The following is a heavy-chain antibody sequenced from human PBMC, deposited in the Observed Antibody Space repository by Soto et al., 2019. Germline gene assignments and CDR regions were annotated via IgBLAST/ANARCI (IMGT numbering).Heavy chain of an antibody. Sequence: PSVKVSCKASGYTFTSFGISWVRHAPGQGLEWMGWISPYNGNTNYAQKLQGRVTMTTDTSTSTAYMELRSLRSDDTAVYYCAREYYYDSSGYYRPYYFDYWGQGTLVTVSS. D-gene: IGHD3-22*01. CDR2: ISPYNGNT. J-gene: IGHJ4*02. CDR3: AREYYYDSSGYYRPYYFDY. CDR1: GYTFTSFG. V-gene: IGHV1-18*01.